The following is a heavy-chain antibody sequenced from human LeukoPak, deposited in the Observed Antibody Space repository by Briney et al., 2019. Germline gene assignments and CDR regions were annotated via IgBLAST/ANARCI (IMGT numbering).Heavy chain of an antibody. Sequence: GGSLRLSCAASGFTFSSYGMHWVRQAPGKGLEWVALISYDGSNKYYADSVKGRLTISRDNSKNTLYLQMSSLSAEDTAVYYCARTTTPHYYGSGSYALGYWGQGTLVTVPS. V-gene: IGHV3-30*03. CDR1: GFTFSSYG. J-gene: IGHJ4*02. CDR2: ISYDGSNK. D-gene: IGHD3-10*01. CDR3: ARTTTPHYYGSGSYALGY.